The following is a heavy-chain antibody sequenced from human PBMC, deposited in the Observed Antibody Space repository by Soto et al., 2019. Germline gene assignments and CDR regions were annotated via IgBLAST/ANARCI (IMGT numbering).Heavy chain of an antibody. D-gene: IGHD6-13*01. CDR1: GYSFKSYY. J-gene: IGHJ4*02. V-gene: IGHV1-46*02. Sequence: AKVCCKACGYSFKSYYMHWVRQAPGQGLEWMGIINPSGGSTSYAQKFQGRVTMTRDTSTSTVYMELSSLRSEDTAVYYCARGYGSSWFYWGQGTLVTVS. CDR3: ARGYGSSWFY. CDR2: INPSGGST.